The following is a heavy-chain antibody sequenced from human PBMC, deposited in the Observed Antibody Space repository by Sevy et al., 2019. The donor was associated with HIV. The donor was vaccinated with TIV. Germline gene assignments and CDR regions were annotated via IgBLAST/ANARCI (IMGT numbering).Heavy chain of an antibody. CDR2: IHHSGST. CDR3: ARDLNDFWIGPLDV. D-gene: IGHD3-3*01. CDR1: GGSISTNNW. J-gene: IGHJ6*01. Sequence: SETLSLTCAVSGGSISTNNWWSWVRQSPGGGLEWIGEIHHSGSTNYNPSLKSRVTMSVDKSKNQFSLKLNSVTAADTAVYYCARDLNDFWIGPLDVWGQGTTVTVS. V-gene: IGHV4-4*02.